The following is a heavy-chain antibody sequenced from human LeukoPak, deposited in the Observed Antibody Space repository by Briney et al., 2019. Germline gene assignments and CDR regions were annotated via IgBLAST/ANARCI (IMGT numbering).Heavy chain of an antibody. CDR3: ARGRGITMIVASTRYFQH. J-gene: IGHJ1*01. V-gene: IGHV4-34*01. CDR2: INHSGST. CDR1: GGSFSGYY. Sequence: PSETLSLTCAVSGGSFSGYYWSWIRQPPGKGLEWIGEINHSGSTNYNPSLKSRVTISVDTSKNQFSLKLSSVTAADTAVYYCARGRGITMIVASTRYFQHWGQGTLVTVSS. D-gene: IGHD3-22*01.